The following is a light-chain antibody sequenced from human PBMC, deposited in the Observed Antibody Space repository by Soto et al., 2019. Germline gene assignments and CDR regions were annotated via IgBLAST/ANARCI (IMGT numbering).Light chain of an antibody. CDR2: AAS. J-gene: IGKJ1*01. Sequence: DIQMTQSPSSLSASVGDRVTITCRASQGISNYLAWYQQKPGKVPKLLIYAASTLQSGVPSRFSGSGSVTDFTLTISSLQPEDGATYYCQKYNRAPRTFGQGTKVEIK. CDR3: QKYNRAPRT. V-gene: IGKV1-27*01. CDR1: QGISNY.